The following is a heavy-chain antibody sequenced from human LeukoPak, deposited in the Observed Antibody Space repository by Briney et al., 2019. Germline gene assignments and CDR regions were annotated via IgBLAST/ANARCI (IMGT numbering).Heavy chain of an antibody. CDR3: AKDSIVVVAARGTIDY. D-gene: IGHD2-15*01. V-gene: IGHV3-23*01. Sequence: GGSLRLSCAASGFTFSSYAMSWVRQAPGKGLEWVSAISGSGGSTYFADSVKGRFTISRDNSKNMLYLQMTSLRAEDTAVYYCAKDSIVVVAARGTIDYWGQGTLVTVSS. J-gene: IGHJ4*02. CDR2: ISGSGGST. CDR1: GFTFSSYA.